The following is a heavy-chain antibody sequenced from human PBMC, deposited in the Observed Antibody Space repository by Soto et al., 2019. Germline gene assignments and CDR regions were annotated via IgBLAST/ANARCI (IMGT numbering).Heavy chain of an antibody. CDR1: GGTFSSYA. D-gene: IGHD4-17*01. CDR2: IIPIFGTA. CDR3: ARDGGGYGDYVLDVGDYYYGMDV. V-gene: IGHV1-69*01. J-gene: IGHJ6*02. Sequence: QVQLVQSGAELKKPGSSVKVSCKASGGTFSSYAISWVRQAPGQGLEWMGGIIPIFGTANYAQKFQGRVTITAEQSTSTAVIELRSLRSEDTAVYYCARDGGGYGDYVLDVGDYYYGMDVWGQGTTVTVS.